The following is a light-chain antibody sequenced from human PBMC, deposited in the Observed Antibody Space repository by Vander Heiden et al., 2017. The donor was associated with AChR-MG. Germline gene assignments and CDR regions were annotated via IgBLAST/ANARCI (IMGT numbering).Light chain of an antibody. CDR3: QSYDISLSGWV. J-gene: IGLJ3*02. Sequence: QSVLLPPPSLFGSPWQPLTSSCTGSSSNIGVSYDVHWYQQLPGTAPKLLIYGNRMRPSVVPDRFSGSKSGTSATLASTGLQAEDEADYYCQSYDISLSGWVFGGGTKLTVL. CDR2: GNR. CDR1: SSNIGVSYD. V-gene: IGLV1-40*01.